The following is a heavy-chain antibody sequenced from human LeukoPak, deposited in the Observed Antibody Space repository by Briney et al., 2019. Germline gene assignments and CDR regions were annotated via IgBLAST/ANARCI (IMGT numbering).Heavy chain of an antibody. CDR2: IYSGGST. Sequence: PGGSLRLSCEAFGFTVSSNYMSWVRQAPGKGLEWVSVIYSGGSTYYADSVKGRFTISRDNSKNTLYLQMNSLRAEDTAVYYCARDGAGSSGLWLFDYWGQGTLVTVSS. CDR1: GFTVSSNY. J-gene: IGHJ4*02. D-gene: IGHD3-22*01. V-gene: IGHV3-53*01. CDR3: ARDGAGSSGLWLFDY.